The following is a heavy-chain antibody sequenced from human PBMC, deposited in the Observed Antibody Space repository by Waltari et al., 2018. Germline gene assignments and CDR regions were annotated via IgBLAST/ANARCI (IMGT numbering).Heavy chain of an antibody. CDR3: ASLKDGGV. J-gene: IGHJ6*02. V-gene: IGHV3-7*01. CDR1: GFTLSSKW. Sequence: EVQMVESGGGLVQPGGSLRLSCAASGFTLSSKWMSWVRQATGKGREWVANINHNGSEKYYVDSGKGRFTISRDNAKNSVYLQMNSLRAEDTAVYYCASLKDGGVWCQGTTVSVSS. CDR2: INHNGSEK.